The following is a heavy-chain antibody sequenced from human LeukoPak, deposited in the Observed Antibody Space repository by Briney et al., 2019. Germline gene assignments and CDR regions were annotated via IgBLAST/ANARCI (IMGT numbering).Heavy chain of an antibody. Sequence: GESLQISCKGSGYSFTSYWIGWVRQMPGKGLGWMGIIYPGDSDARYSPSFQGQVTISADKSISTAYLQWSSLKASDTAIYYCARPRYSNNWYYFDYWGQGTLVTVSS. CDR3: ARPRYSNNWYYFDY. CDR1: GYSFTSYW. CDR2: IYPGDSDA. J-gene: IGHJ4*02. D-gene: IGHD6-13*01. V-gene: IGHV5-51*01.